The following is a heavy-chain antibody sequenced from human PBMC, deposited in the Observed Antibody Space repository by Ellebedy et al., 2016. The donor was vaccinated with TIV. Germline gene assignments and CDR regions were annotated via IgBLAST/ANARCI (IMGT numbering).Heavy chain of an antibody. D-gene: IGHD3-3*01. J-gene: IGHJ6*02. CDR3: ARVMVFEVAPNHYGLDV. CDR1: GYNFTNHA. CDR2: INTNTGKP. Sequence: AASVKVSCKASGYNFTNHALNWVRQAPGQGLEWMGWINTNTGKPLSAHDFTGRFVFSLDTSVSTAYLHINNLKTEDTAVYFCARVMVFEVAPNHYGLDVWGQGTTVTVSS. V-gene: IGHV7-4-1*02.